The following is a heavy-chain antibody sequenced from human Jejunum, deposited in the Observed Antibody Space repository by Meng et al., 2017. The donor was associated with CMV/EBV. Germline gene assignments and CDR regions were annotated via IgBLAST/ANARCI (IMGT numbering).Heavy chain of an antibody. CDR1: LTFSSYT. Sequence: LTFSSYTVSWVRQAPGRGLEWVSAVSGSGGSTNYADSVKGRFTISRDNSKSTLYLQLNNLRAGDTAVYYCAPVGGWGTGTPTVLVTWGQGALVTVSS. V-gene: IGHV3-23*01. D-gene: IGHD2-8*02. CDR2: VSGSGGST. CDR3: APVGGWGTGTPTVLVT. J-gene: IGHJ5*02.